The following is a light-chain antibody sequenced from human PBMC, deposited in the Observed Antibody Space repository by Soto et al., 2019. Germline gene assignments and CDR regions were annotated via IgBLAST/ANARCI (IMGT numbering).Light chain of an antibody. CDR2: AAS. V-gene: IGKV3-20*01. J-gene: IGKJ1*01. Sequence: ETVLTQSPGTLSLSPGERATLSCRASQTVSNSYVAWYQHKPGQAPRLLIHAASRRDTGIPDRFSGSGFGTEFTLTISRLDPEDFAVYYCQQYGNSPWKFGQGTKVDI. CDR3: QQYGNSPWK. CDR1: QTVSNSY.